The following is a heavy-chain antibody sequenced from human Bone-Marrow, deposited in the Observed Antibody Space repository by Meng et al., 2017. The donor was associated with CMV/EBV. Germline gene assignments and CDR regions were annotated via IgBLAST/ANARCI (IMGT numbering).Heavy chain of an antibody. Sequence: ASVKVSCKASGYTFTSYDINWVRQATGQGLEWMGWMNPSSGNTGYAQKFQGRVTMTRNTSISTAYMELSSLRSEDTAVYYCARGKNYDFWSGYYTGYYYYGMDVWGQGTTVTVSS. D-gene: IGHD3-3*01. CDR2: MNPSSGNT. CDR3: ARGKNYDFWSGYYTGYYYYGMDV. J-gene: IGHJ6*02. CDR1: GYTFTSYD. V-gene: IGHV1-8*01.